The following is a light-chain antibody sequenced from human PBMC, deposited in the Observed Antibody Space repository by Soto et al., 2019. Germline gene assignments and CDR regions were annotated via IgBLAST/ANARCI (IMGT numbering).Light chain of an antibody. V-gene: IGKV3-20*01. Sequence: EIALTQSPGTLSLSPGERATLSCRASQSVSSTYLAWYQQKPGQAPRLLIYGASNRATGIPDRFSGSGSGTDFTLTISRLEPEDFAVYYCQQYGCSRWTFGQGTRVDI. J-gene: IGKJ1*01. CDR3: QQYGCSRWT. CDR2: GAS. CDR1: QSVSSTY.